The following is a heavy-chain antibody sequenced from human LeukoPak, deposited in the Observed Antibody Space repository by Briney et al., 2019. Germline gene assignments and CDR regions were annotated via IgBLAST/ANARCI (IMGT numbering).Heavy chain of an antibody. CDR2: IYYSGST. Sequence: SETLSLTCTVSGLSISISNHYWTWIRQPQGKGLQWVGYIYYSGSTNYNPSLKSRVTISVDTSKNQFSLKLSSVTAADTAVYYCASAWIGIAAAWFDRWGQRTLVTVSS. V-gene: IGHV4-61*01. D-gene: IGHD6-25*01. J-gene: IGHJ5*02. CDR3: ASAWIGIAAAWFDR. CDR1: GLSISISNHY.